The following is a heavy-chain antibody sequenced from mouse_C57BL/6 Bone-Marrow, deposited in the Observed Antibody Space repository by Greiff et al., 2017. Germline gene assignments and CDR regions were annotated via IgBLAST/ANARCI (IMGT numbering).Heavy chain of an antibody. CDR2: ISYDGSN. Sequence: ESGPGLVKPSQSLSLTCSVTGYSITSGYYWNWIRQFPGNKLEWMGYISYDGSNNYNPSLKNRISITRDTSKNQFFLKLNSVTTEDTATYYCARDYYYYGGDYWGQGTTLTVSS. CDR3: ARDYYYYGGDY. J-gene: IGHJ2*01. CDR1: GYSITSGYY. D-gene: IGHD1-1*01. V-gene: IGHV3-6*01.